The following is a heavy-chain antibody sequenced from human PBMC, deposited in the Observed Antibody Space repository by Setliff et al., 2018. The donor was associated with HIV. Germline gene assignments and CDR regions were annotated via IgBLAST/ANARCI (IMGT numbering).Heavy chain of an antibody. D-gene: IGHD3-10*01. CDR1: GGSISSGSSY. CDR2: TYTSGST. J-gene: IGHJ5*02. Sequence: SETLSLTCTVSGGSISSGSSYWSFIRQPAGKGLEWIGHTYTSGSTNYNPSLKRRVTISVDTSKNQFSLKLISVTSADTAVYYCARGSGYYGNWFDPWGQGTLVTVSS. CDR3: ARGSGYYGNWFDP. V-gene: IGHV4-61*09.